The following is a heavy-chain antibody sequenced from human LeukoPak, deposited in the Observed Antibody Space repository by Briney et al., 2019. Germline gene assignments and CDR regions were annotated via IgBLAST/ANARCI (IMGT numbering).Heavy chain of an antibody. D-gene: IGHD4-17*01. J-gene: IGHJ4*02. CDR2: ISGSGGST. CDR1: RLTLSRYT. Sequence: GGSLRLSCATSRLTLSRYTMNWVRQAPGKGLEWVSAISGSGGSTYYADSVKGRFTISRDNPKNTLYLQMNSLRAEDTAVYYCAKVPYYGDYIGYYFDYWGQGTLVTVSS. V-gene: IGHV3-23*01. CDR3: AKVPYYGDYIGYYFDY.